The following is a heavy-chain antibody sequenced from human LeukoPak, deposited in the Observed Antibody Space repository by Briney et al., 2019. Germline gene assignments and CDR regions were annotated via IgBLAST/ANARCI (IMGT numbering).Heavy chain of an antibody. Sequence: GGSLRLSCAASGFTFSSYAMTWVRQAPGKGLEWVSAISGSGGSTYYADSVKGRFTISRDNAKNTLYLQMNSLRAEDTAVYYCARGQYGDGRNGDYWGQGTLVTVSS. CDR1: GFTFSSYA. CDR3: ARGQYGDGRNGDY. V-gene: IGHV3-23*01. J-gene: IGHJ4*02. CDR2: ISGSGGST. D-gene: IGHD4-17*01.